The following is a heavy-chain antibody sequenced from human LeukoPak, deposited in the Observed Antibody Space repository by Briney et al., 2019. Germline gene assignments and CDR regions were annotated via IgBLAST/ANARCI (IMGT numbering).Heavy chain of an antibody. CDR3: ARGSGSYYTDY. Sequence: SETLSLTCTVSGGSISSYYWSWIRQPPGKGLEWIGYIYYSRSTNYNPSLKSRVTISVDTSKNQFSLKLSSVTAADTAVYYCARGSGSYYTDYWGQGTLVTVSS. CDR2: IYYSRST. CDR1: GGSISSYY. D-gene: IGHD3-10*01. J-gene: IGHJ4*02. V-gene: IGHV4-59*01.